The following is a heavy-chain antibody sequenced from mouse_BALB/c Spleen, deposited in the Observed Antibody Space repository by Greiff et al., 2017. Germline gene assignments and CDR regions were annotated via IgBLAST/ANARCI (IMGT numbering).Heavy chain of an antibody. D-gene: IGHD2-14*01. J-gene: IGHJ2*01. CDR3: ARSGSYRYDGDYFDY. CDR1: GFTFSSFG. Sequence: DVQLVESGGGLVQPGGSRKLSCAASGFTFSSFGMHWVRQAPEKGLQWVAYISSGSSTIYYADTVKGRFTISRDNPKNTLFLQMTSLRSEDTAMYYCARSGSYRYDGDYFDYWGQGTTLTVSS. V-gene: IGHV5-17*02. CDR2: ISSGSSTI.